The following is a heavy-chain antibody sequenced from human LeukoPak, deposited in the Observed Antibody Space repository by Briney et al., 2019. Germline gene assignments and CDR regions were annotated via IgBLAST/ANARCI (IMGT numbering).Heavy chain of an antibody. CDR1: GGSFSGYY. D-gene: IGHD2-2*01. CDR2: IYYSGST. CDR3: ARGIVVVPAAMANYYYYMDV. J-gene: IGHJ6*03. V-gene: IGHV4-30-4*08. Sequence: KASETLSLTCAVYGGSFSGYYLSWIRQPPGKGLEWIGFIYYSGSTYYNPSLKSRVTISVDTSKNQFSLKLSSVTAADTAVYYCARGIVVVPAAMANYYYYMDVWGKGTTVTVSS.